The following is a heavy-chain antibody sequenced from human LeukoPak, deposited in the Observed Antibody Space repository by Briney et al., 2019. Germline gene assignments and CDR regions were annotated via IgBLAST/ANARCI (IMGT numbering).Heavy chain of an antibody. CDR1: GYTFINYG. CDR3: ARVAYSGHYFDY. V-gene: IGHV1-18*01. D-gene: IGHD4-23*01. Sequence: EASVKVSCKASGYTFINYGISWVRQAPGQGLEWMGWISAYNGNTNYAQNLQGRVTMTTDTSTSTAYMELRSLTSDDKAVYYCARVAYSGHYFDYWGQRTLVTVSS. J-gene: IGHJ4*02. CDR2: ISAYNGNT.